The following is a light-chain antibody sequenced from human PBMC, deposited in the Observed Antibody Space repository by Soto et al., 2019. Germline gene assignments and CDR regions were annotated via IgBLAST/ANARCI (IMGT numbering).Light chain of an antibody. CDR1: QTISSW. CDR2: KAS. V-gene: IGKV1-5*03. Sequence: IQMTQSPSSLSASVGDRVTITCRASQTISSWLAWYQQKPGKAPKLLIYKASPLKSGVPSRFSGSGSGTEFTLTISSLQPDDFATYYCQHYNSYSEAFGQRTKVDI. CDR3: QHYNSYSEA. J-gene: IGKJ1*01.